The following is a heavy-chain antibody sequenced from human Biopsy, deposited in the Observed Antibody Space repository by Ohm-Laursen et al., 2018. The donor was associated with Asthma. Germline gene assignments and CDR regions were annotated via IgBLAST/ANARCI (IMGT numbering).Heavy chain of an antibody. CDR2: IWYDGSKK. Sequence: SLRLSCAAPGFSISSYGMHWVRQAPGKGLEWVTLIWYDGSKKYYSESVKGRFTIAGDNSKNTLYLQMNSLRVEDTAVYYCARGREGSGSYFTSHWFDPWGQGTLVTVSS. V-gene: IGHV3-33*01. CDR1: GFSISSYG. J-gene: IGHJ5*02. D-gene: IGHD3-10*01. CDR3: ARGREGSGSYFTSHWFDP.